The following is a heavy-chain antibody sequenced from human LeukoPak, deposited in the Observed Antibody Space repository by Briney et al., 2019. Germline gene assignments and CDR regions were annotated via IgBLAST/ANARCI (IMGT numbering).Heavy chain of an antibody. Sequence: GGSLRLSCAASGFTFSSYWMHWVRQAPGKGLVWVSRINGDGSSTTYADSVKGRFTISRDNAKNTLYLQMNSLGAEDTAVYYCTRDMSPAHYWGQGTRVTVSS. CDR2: INGDGSST. CDR3: TRDMSPAHY. J-gene: IGHJ4*02. D-gene: IGHD3-10*02. CDR1: GFTFSSYW. V-gene: IGHV3-74*01.